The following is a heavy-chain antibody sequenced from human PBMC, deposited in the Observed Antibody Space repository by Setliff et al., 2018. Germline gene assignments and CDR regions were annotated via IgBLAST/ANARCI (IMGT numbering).Heavy chain of an antibody. D-gene: IGHD5-18*01. CDR3: AREGVDTRSSTDYRYYMDV. CDR1: GGSFSSYG. Sequence: SVKVSCKASGGSFSSYGITWVRQAPGQGLEWMGGTIPMFGTTNYAQKFQGRVTIITDESTSTAYMELSSLRSEDTAVYFRAREGVDTRSSTDYRYYMDVWGKGTTVTVSS. V-gene: IGHV1-69*05. CDR2: TIPMFGTT. J-gene: IGHJ6*03.